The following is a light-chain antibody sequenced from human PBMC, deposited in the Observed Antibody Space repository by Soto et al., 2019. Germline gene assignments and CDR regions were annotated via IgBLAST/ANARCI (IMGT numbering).Light chain of an antibody. V-gene: IGLV2-14*03. J-gene: IGLJ1*01. Sequence: QSALTQPASVSGSPGQSITISCSGTSSDIGSYDHVAWYQQFPGKSPKLIIYAVSDRPSGVSDRFSGSKSGISASLTISGLQTEDETDYYCQSCDSSLSGSGVFGTGTKLTVL. CDR2: AVS. CDR1: SSDIGSYDH. CDR3: QSCDSSLSGSGV.